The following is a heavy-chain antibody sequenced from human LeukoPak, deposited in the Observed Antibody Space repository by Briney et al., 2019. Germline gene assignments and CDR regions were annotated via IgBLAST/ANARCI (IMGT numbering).Heavy chain of an antibody. V-gene: IGHV3-23*01. CDR1: GFTFSSYS. J-gene: IGHJ4*02. D-gene: IGHD1-26*01. CDR2: ISGSGGST. Sequence: GGSLRLSCAASGFTFSSYSMNWVRQAPGKGLEWVSAISGSGGSTYYADSVKGRFTISRDNSKNTLYLQMNSLRAEDTAVYYCANLPRYSGSYYGYFDYWGQGTLVTVSS. CDR3: ANLPRYSGSYYGYFDY.